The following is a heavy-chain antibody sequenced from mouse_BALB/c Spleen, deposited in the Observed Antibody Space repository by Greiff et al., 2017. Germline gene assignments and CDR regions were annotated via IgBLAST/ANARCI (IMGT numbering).Heavy chain of an antibody. J-gene: IGHJ3*01. CDR3: ARDDGNYPAWFAY. V-gene: IGHV2-3*01. D-gene: IGHD2-3*01. CDR2: IWGDGST. CDR1: GFSLTSYG. Sequence: VQRVESGPGLVAPSQSLSITCTVSGFSLTSYGVSWVRQPPGKGLEWLGVIWGDGSTNYHSALMSRLSISKDNSKSQVFLKMNSLQTDDTAMYYCARDDGNYPAWFAYWGQGTLVTVSA.